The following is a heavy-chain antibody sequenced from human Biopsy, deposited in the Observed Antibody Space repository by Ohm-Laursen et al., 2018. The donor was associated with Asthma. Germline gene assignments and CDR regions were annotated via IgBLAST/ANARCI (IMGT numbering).Heavy chain of an antibody. V-gene: IGHV4-39*01. J-gene: IGHJ6*02. CDR2: IYYSGTT. CDR3: VRGSSSWHHGPFHYYYGLDV. D-gene: IGHD6-13*01. CDR1: SGSGGYMRSGNYY. Sequence: SQTLSLTCSLSSGSGGYMRSGNYYWGWIRQPPGKGLEWIGSIYYSGTTYYNPSLESRVTVSADTPKNQFSLKLTSGTAADTAVYYCVRGSSSWHHGPFHYYYGLDVWGQGTTATVSS.